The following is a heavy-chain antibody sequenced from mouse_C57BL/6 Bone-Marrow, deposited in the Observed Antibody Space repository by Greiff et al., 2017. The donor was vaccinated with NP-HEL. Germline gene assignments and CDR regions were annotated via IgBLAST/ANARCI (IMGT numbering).Heavy chain of an antibody. Sequence: VQLQESGAELMKPGASVKLSCKATGYTFTGYWIEWVKQRPGHGLEWIGEILPGSGSTNYNEKFKGKATFTADTSSNTAYMQLRSLTTEDSAIYYCARSNYYGSSYVWYFDVWGTGTTVTVSS. CDR2: ILPGSGST. D-gene: IGHD1-1*01. CDR3: ARSNYYGSSYVWYFDV. CDR1: GYTFTGYW. V-gene: IGHV1-9*01. J-gene: IGHJ1*03.